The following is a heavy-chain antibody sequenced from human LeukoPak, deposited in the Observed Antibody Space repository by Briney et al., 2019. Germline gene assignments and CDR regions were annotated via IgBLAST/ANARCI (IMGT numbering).Heavy chain of an antibody. CDR3: AKVLSGSGVLNY. Sequence: PGGSLRLSCAASGFTFSSYAMSWVRQAPGKGLEWVSAISGRGGSTYYADSVKGRFTISRDNSKNTLYLQMNSLRAEDTAVYYCAKVLSGSGVLNYWGQGTLVTVSS. CDR2: ISGRGGST. CDR1: GFTFSSYA. J-gene: IGHJ4*02. D-gene: IGHD3-10*01. V-gene: IGHV3-23*01.